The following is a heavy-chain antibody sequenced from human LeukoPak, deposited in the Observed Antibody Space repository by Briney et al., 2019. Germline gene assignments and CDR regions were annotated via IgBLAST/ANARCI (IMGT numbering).Heavy chain of an antibody. CDR3: ARGVGDDYGIYYYYYMDV. CDR2: ISAYNGNT. Sequence: ASVKVSCKASGYTFTSYGISWVRQAPRQGLEWMGWISAYNGNTKYAQKLQGRVTMTTDTSTSTAYMELRSLRSDDTAVYYCARGVGDDYGIYYYYYMDVWGKGTTVTVSS. J-gene: IGHJ6*03. D-gene: IGHD4-17*01. CDR1: GYTFTSYG. V-gene: IGHV1-18*01.